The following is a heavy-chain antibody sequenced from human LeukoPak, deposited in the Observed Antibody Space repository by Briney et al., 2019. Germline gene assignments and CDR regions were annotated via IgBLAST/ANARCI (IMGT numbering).Heavy chain of an antibody. CDR2: IRYDGSKK. Sequence: GGSLRLSCAASGFTFSNYGMHWVRQAPGKGLEWVALIRYDGSKKDYADSVKGRFTISRDNSKNTLYLQMNSLRAEDTAVYYCAKHSYRVDSFTDYWGQGTLVTVSS. CDR3: AKHSYRVDSFTDY. D-gene: IGHD5-12*01. J-gene: IGHJ4*02. CDR1: GFTFSNYG. V-gene: IGHV3-30*02.